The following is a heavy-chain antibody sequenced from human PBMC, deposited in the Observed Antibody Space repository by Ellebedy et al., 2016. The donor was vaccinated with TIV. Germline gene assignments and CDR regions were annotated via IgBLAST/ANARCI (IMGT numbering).Heavy chain of an antibody. J-gene: IGHJ4*02. CDR2: IHKDGSER. Sequence: GESLKISCAAFEFYFGDDWMSWVRQAPGKGLEWVATIHKDGSERDYVDSVKGRFTVSRDNTRDMLFLEMSSLKADDTGIYYCVRGGARSSWYWRLWGQGTLVTVSA. CDR3: VRGGARSSWYWRL. V-gene: IGHV3-7*03. D-gene: IGHD6-13*01. CDR1: EFYFGDDW.